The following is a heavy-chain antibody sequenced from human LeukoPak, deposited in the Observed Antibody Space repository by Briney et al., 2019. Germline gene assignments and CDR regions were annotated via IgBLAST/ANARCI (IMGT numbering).Heavy chain of an antibody. V-gene: IGHV3-9*03. Sequence: GGSLRLSCAASGFTFDDYAMHWVRQAPGKGLEWVSGISWNTNTIDYADSVKGRFTISRDNAKNSLYVQMNSLTTEDMALYFCAKVDSRWVWTGAFDIWGHGTMVTVSS. CDR2: ISWNTNTI. D-gene: IGHD3/OR15-3a*01. CDR1: GFTFDDYA. J-gene: IGHJ3*02. CDR3: AKVDSRWVWTGAFDI.